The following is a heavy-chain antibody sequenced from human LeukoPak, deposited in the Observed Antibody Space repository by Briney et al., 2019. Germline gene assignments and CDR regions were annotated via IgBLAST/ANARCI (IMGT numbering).Heavy chain of an antibody. CDR3: ARDYWRITIFGVVGEKPNWFDP. V-gene: IGHV1-18*01. CDR2: ISAYNGNT. J-gene: IGHJ5*02. CDR1: GYTFTSYG. D-gene: IGHD3-3*01. Sequence: ASVKVSCKASGYTFTSYGISWVRQAPGQGLEWMGWISAYNGNTNYAQKLQGRVTMTTDTSTSTAYMELRSLRSDDTAVYYCARDYWRITIFGVVGEKPNWFDPWGQGTLVTVSS.